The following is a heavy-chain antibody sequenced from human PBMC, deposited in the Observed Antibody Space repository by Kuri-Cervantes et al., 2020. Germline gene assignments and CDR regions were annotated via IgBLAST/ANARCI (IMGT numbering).Heavy chain of an antibody. J-gene: IGHJ4*02. CDR3: AKVSEQLPPDY. CDR2: ISSSGSTI. CDR1: GFTFSDYY. V-gene: IGHV3-11*04. D-gene: IGHD5-18*01. Sequence: GESLKIFCAASGFTFSDYYMSWIRQAPGKGLEWVSYISSSGSTIYYADSVKGRFTISRDNAKNSLYLQMNGLRAEDTAVYYCAKVSEQLPPDYWGQGTLVTVSS.